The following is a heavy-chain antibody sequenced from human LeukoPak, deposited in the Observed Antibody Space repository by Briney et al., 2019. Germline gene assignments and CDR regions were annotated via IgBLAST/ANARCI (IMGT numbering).Heavy chain of an antibody. Sequence: RSGVSLRLSCAASGFTFSSYSMNWVRQAPGKGLEWVSYISSSSSTIYYADSVKGRFTISRHSAKNSLYLQMISLRDEDTAVYYCAREQYCSSTSCYASYYYYCGMDVWGQGTT. D-gene: IGHD2-2*01. CDR1: GFTFSSYS. J-gene: IGHJ6*02. V-gene: IGHV3-48*02. CDR2: ISSSSSTI. CDR3: AREQYCSSTSCYASYYYYCGMDV.